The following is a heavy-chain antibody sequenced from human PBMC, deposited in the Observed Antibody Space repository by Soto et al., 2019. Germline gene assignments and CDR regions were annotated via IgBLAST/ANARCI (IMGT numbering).Heavy chain of an antibody. CDR3: AGSLAASGPDFDY. J-gene: IGHJ4*02. D-gene: IGHD6-13*01. CDR2: IIPLFAPA. Sequence: QVQLVQSGAEAKQPGSSVKVSCMASGITFSSYAFSWVRQAPGQGPEWMGGIIPLFAPANYTQKFQGRVTITADKSTSTVYMELTSLRSEYTAVYYCAGSLAASGPDFDYGGQGNLVAVSS. V-gene: IGHV1-69*06. CDR1: GITFSSYA.